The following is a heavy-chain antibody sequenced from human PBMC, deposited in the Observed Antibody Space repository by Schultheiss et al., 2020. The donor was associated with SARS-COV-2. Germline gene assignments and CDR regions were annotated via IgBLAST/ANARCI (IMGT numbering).Heavy chain of an antibody. V-gene: IGHV3-33*01. CDR2: IWYDGSNK. Sequence: GESLKISCAASGFTFSSYGMHWVRQAPGKGLEWVAVIWYDGSNKYYADSVKGRFTISRDNSKNTLYLQMNSLRAEDTAVYYCASVHYCSSTSCYGYYMDVWGKGTTVTVSS. CDR1: GFTFSSYG. CDR3: ASVHYCSSTSCYGYYMDV. J-gene: IGHJ6*03. D-gene: IGHD2-2*01.